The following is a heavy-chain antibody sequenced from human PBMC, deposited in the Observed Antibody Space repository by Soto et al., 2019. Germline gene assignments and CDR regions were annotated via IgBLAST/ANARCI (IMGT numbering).Heavy chain of an antibody. J-gene: IGHJ6*04. Sequence: ASVKVSCKASGYTFSFYVVQWVRQAPGQRLEWMGWVNAGSGNTRYSEKFQGRVTMTRDTSASTAYMELSSLRSEDTAVYYCARTFDYNAMDVWGKGTTVTVSS. CDR1: GYTFSFYV. CDR2: VNAGSGNT. V-gene: IGHV1-3*01. CDR3: ARTFDYNAMDV.